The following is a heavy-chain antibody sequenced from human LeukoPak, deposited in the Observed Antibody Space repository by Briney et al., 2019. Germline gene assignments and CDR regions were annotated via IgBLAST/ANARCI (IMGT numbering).Heavy chain of an antibody. CDR3: VRGRYSFWSGDHGNEAFDF. Sequence: SGPTLVRPTQTLTLTCTFSGFSLYSGVNVGWIRQPPGKALEWLALIYWDDDKRYSPSLKTRLTITKNTSKNQVVLIMTNMDAVDTATYYCVRGRYSFWSGDHGNEAFDFWGQGTMVTVSS. J-gene: IGHJ3*01. V-gene: IGHV2-5*02. CDR2: IYWDDDK. CDR1: GFSLYSGVN. D-gene: IGHD3-3*01.